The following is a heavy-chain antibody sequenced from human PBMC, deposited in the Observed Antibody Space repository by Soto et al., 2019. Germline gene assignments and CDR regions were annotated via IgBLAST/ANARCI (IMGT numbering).Heavy chain of an antibody. D-gene: IGHD1-26*01. Sequence: HPGGSLRLSCAASGFTFGSYGMHWVRQAPGKGLEWVAVISYDGSNKYYADSVKGRFTISRDNSKNTLYLQMNSLRAEDTAVYYCAKSYYSPYYFDYWGQGTLVTVSS. J-gene: IGHJ4*02. CDR2: ISYDGSNK. V-gene: IGHV3-30*18. CDR3: AKSYYSPYYFDY. CDR1: GFTFGSYG.